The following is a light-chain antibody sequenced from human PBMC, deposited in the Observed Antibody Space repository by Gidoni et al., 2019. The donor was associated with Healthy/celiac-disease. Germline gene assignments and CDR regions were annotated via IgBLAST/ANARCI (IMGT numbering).Light chain of an antibody. Sequence: QSVLTQPPSVSEAPGQRVTISCTGSSSNIGAGYDVHWYQQLPGTAPKLLIYGNSNRPSGVPDRFSGSKSGTSASLAITGRQAEDEADYYCQSYDSSLSGSMVFGGGTKLTVL. J-gene: IGLJ2*01. CDR2: GNS. CDR1: SSNIGAGYD. V-gene: IGLV1-40*01. CDR3: QSYDSSLSGSMV.